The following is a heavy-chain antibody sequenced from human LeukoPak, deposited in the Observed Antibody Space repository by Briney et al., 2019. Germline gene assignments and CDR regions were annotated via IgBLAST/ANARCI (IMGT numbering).Heavy chain of an antibody. V-gene: IGHV3-9*01. J-gene: IGHJ6*02. CDR3: AKSLVVVPAALEGHGMDV. Sequence: GGSLRLSCAASGFTFDDYAMHWVRQAPGKGLEWVSGISWYSGSIGYADSVKGRFTISRDNAKNSLYLQMNSLRAEDTALYYCAKSLVVVPAALEGHGMDVWGQGTTVTVSS. D-gene: IGHD2-2*01. CDR2: ISWYSGSI. CDR1: GFTFDDYA.